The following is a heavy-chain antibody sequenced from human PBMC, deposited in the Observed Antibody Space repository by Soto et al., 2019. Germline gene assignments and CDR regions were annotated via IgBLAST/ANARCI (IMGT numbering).Heavy chain of an antibody. D-gene: IGHD3-10*01. V-gene: IGHV3-33*01. J-gene: IGHJ4*02. CDR1: GFTFSSYG. CDR2: IWYDGSNK. CDR3: ARSGEITAYLGY. Sequence: GGSLRLSCAASGFTFSSYGMHWVRQAPGKGLEWVAVIWYDGSNKYYADSVKGRFTISRDNSKNTLYLQMNSLRAEDTAVYYCARSGEITAYLGYWGQGTLVTVSS.